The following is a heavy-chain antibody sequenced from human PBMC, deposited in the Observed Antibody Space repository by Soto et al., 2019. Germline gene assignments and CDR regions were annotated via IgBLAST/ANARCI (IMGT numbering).Heavy chain of an antibody. CDR1: GGSISSSSYY. J-gene: IGHJ4*02. CDR3: ARQGSDIVVVPAAIYD. Sequence: QLQLQESGPGLVKPSETLSLTCTVSGGSISSSSYYWGWIRQPPGKVLEWSGSIYYSGSTYYNPSLKSRVTISVDTSKNQFSLKLSSVTAVDTAVYYCARQGSDIVVVPAAIYDWGQGTLVTVSS. V-gene: IGHV4-39*01. CDR2: IYYSGST. D-gene: IGHD2-2*02.